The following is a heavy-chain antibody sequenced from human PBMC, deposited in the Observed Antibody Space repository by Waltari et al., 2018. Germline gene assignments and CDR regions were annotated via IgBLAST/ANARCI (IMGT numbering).Heavy chain of an antibody. CDR1: GGSISSTSHY. CDR3: ARVASGGYYTGWFDT. V-gene: IGHV4-39*07. D-gene: IGHD3-3*01. Sequence: QLQLQESGPGLVKPSETLSLTCSVSGGSISSTSHYWAWNRQPPGKGLECIGSIYYRGTTYYNLSRKSRVTLSVYTSKNQCSLKLSSVTAADTAMYFCARVASGGYYTGWFDTWGQGALVTVSS. CDR2: IYYRGTT. J-gene: IGHJ5*02.